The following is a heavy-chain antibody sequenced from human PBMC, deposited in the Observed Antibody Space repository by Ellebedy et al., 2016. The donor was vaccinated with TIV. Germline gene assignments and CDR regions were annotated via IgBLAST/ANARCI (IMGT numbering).Heavy chain of an antibody. V-gene: IGHV3-21*06. CDR3: ARVKVEAKSTRHDAFDL. Sequence: PGGSLRLSCPASGFRFIRFIMTWVRQAPGKGLEWVSSITSSSTFIYYADSVNGQFTISRDNTKNSLYLQRKSLRAEETAIYYCARVKVEAKSTRHDAFDLWGQGTLVTVSS. CDR1: GFRFIRFI. D-gene: IGHD2-15*01. J-gene: IGHJ3*01. CDR2: ITSSSTFI.